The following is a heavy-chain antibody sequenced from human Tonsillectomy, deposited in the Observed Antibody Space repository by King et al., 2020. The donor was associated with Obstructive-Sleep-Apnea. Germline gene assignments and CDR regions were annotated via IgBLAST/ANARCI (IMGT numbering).Heavy chain of an antibody. D-gene: IGHD3-3*01. J-gene: IGHJ4*02. CDR1: GFTFSTYS. Sequence: VQLVESGGGLVQPGGSLRLSCAASGFTFSTYSMIWVRQAPGKGLEWLSYISSSSTTIFYADSVKGRFTISRDNAKNSLFLQMNSLRAEDTAVYFCAKSGYSSDWGQGTLVTVSS. CDR3: AKSGYSSD. V-gene: IGHV3-48*01. CDR2: ISSSSTTI.